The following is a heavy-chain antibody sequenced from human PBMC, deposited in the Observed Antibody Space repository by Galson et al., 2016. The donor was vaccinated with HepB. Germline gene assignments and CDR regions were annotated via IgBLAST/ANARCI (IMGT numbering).Heavy chain of an antibody. CDR2: ISAYNGNT. V-gene: IGHV1-18*04. D-gene: IGHD6-19*01. Sequence: SVKVSCKASGYTFTSYGTTWVRQAPGQGLEWMGWISAYNGNTNYAQKLQGRVTMTTDTSTSTAYMELRSLRSDDTAVYYCAAAVAGYFDYWGQGILVTVSS. CDR3: AAAVAGYFDY. CDR1: GYTFTSYG. J-gene: IGHJ4*02.